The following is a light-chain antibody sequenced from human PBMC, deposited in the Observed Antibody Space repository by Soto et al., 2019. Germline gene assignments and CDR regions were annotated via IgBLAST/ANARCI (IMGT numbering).Light chain of an antibody. J-gene: IGLJ1*01. V-gene: IGLV2-14*01. CDR1: SSDVGGYNY. CDR3: RSYTRSSTRYV. Sequence: QSVLTQPASVSGSPGQSITISCTGTSSDVGGYNYVSWYQQHPGKAPKLMIYDVSNRPSGVSNRFSGSKSGNTASLTISGLQAEDEADYYCRSYTRSSTRYVFGTGNKVTVL. CDR2: DVS.